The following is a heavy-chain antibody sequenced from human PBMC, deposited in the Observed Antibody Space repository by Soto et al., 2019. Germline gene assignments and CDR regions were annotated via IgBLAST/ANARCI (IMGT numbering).Heavy chain of an antibody. CDR1: GFDFSNTW. V-gene: IGHV3-74*01. D-gene: IGHD3-10*01. Sequence: GGSLRLSCAASGFDFSNTWIHWVRQVPGKGLVWVSRINSDGTSIIYADSVKGRFTLSRDNAKNTVYLQMSSLRVEDTALYYCAKDWYYITDFSGPRPPVTVSS. CDR3: AKDWYYITDF. CDR2: INSDGTSI. J-gene: IGHJ4*02.